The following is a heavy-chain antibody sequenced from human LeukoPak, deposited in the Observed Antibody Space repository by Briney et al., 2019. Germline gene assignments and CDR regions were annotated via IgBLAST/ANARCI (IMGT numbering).Heavy chain of an antibody. CDR2: ISERGGST. Sequence: GGSLRLSCVVSGISLTNYAMTWVRQAPGKGLEWVSYISERGGSTTYADSVKGRFTISRDTSLNTLYLQMNNLRAEDTALYFCAKRGVVIRGLLVIGYHQEAYHYDFRGQGVLVTVSS. D-gene: IGHD3-10*01. J-gene: IGHJ4*02. V-gene: IGHV3-23*01. CDR1: GISLTNYA. CDR3: AKRGVVIRGLLVIGYHQEAYHYDF.